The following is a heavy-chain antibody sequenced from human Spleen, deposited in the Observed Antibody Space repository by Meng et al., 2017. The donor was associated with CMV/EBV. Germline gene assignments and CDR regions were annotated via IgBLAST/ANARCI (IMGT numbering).Heavy chain of an antibody. CDR2: ISAYNGNT. V-gene: IGHV1-18*01. J-gene: IGHJ5*02. Sequence: ASVKVSCKTSGYSFNAYNIHWVRQAPGQGLEWMGWISAYNGNTNYAQKLQGRVTMTTDTSTSTAYMELRSLRSDDTAVYYCARVDFGYCSSTSCYSLNWFDPWGQGTLVTVSS. CDR3: ARVDFGYCSSTSCYSLNWFDP. D-gene: IGHD2-2*01. CDR1: GYSFNAYN.